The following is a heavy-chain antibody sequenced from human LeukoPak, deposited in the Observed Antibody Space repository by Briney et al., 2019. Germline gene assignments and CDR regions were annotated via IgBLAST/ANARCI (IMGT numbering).Heavy chain of an antibody. V-gene: IGHV3-30*03. D-gene: IGHD3-10*01. CDR3: ARGRFGELLQGPIFDY. Sequence: PGRSLRLSCAASGFTFSSYGMHWVRQAPGKGLEWVAIISFDGRIKYYGDSVNGRFTTSRDNSKNTLYLQMNSLRAEDTAVYYCARGRFGELLQGPIFDYWGQGTLVTVSS. CDR2: ISFDGRIK. CDR1: GFTFSSYG. J-gene: IGHJ4*02.